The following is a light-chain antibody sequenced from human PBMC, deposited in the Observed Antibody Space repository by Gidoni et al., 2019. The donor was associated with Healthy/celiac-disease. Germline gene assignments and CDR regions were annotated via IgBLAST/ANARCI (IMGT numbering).Light chain of an antibody. CDR3: QQRSNWPPLT. J-gene: IGKJ4*01. V-gene: IGKV3-11*01. Sequence: EIVLTQSPATLALSPGERATLSCRASQRVSSYLAWYQQQPGQAPRLLIYDAANRATGIPARFSVRGSGTDFTLTISSLEPEDFAVYYCQQRSNWPPLTFXGXTKVEIK. CDR2: DAA. CDR1: QRVSSY.